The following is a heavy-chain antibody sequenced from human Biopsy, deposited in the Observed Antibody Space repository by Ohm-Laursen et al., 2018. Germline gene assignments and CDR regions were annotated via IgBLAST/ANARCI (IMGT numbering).Heavy chain of an antibody. Sequence: ASVKFSCKVSGYTLTELSMHWVRQAPGRGLGWMGGFDPEHGETLYAQKFQGRVTMTEDTSTDTAHMELSSLRSEDTAVCYCTTSYNSGWYYFDSWGQGTLVTVSS. CDR1: GYTLTELS. D-gene: IGHD6-19*01. CDR3: TTSYNSGWYYFDS. V-gene: IGHV1-24*01. J-gene: IGHJ4*02. CDR2: FDPEHGET.